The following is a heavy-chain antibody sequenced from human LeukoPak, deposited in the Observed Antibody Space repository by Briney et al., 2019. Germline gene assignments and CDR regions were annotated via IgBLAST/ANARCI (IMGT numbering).Heavy chain of an antibody. Sequence: GGSLRLSCAASGFTFSSYAMYWVRQAPGKGLEWVAVISYDGNNKYYADSVKGRFTISRDDSKNALSLQMNSLRAEDTAVYYCARTGYDFWGGYQGRDVGGQGPRVTVS. CDR3: ARTGYDFWGGYQGRDV. D-gene: IGHD3-3*01. V-gene: IGHV3-30-3*01. J-gene: IGHJ6*02. CDR1: GFTFSSYA. CDR2: ISYDGNNK.